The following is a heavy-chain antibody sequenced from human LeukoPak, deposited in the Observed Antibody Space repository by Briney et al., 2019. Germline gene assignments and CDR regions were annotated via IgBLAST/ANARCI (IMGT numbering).Heavy chain of an antibody. Sequence: PSETLSLTCTVSGVSISTGSYYWRWTRQPAGKGLEWIGRIYSSGSTNYSPSFKSRVTISVDTSKNQFSLNLSSVTAADTAVYYCARGEYDSSAYWGYYFENWGQGTLVTVSS. CDR3: ARGEYDSSAYWGYYFEN. J-gene: IGHJ4*02. D-gene: IGHD3-22*01. CDR2: IYSSGST. V-gene: IGHV4-61*02. CDR1: GVSISTGSYY.